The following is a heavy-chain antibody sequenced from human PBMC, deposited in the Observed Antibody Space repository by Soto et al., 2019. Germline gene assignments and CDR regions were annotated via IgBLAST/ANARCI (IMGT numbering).Heavy chain of an antibody. CDR3: ARRSSSWYYFDY. Sequence: SETLSLTCTVSGGSISSSSYYWGWIRQPPGKGLEWIGSIYYSGSTYYNPSLKSRVTISEDMSKNQFSLKLSSVTAADTAVYYCARRSSSWYYFDYWGQGTLVTVSS. CDR2: IYYSGST. V-gene: IGHV4-39*01. D-gene: IGHD6-13*01. J-gene: IGHJ4*02. CDR1: GGSISSSSYY.